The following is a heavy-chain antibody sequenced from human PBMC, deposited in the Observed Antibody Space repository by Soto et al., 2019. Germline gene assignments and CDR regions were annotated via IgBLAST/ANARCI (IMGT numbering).Heavy chain of an antibody. D-gene: IGHD2-15*01. Sequence: ITLKESGPTLVKPTQTLTLTCTFSGFSLTSTGVGVGWIRQPPGKALEWLALIYWNDDTYYSPSLKSRLTLTKGHSKNQVVLKMTNHDPVDTAPYYCAHRRHYCSGASCYVWFDPWGQGTLVTVSS. CDR1: GFSLTSTGVG. V-gene: IGHV2-5*01. CDR2: IYWNDDT. J-gene: IGHJ5*02. CDR3: AHRRHYCSGASCYVWFDP.